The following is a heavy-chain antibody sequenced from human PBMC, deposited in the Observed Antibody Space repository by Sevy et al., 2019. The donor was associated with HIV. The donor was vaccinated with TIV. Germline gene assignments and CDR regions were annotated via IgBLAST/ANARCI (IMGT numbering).Heavy chain of an antibody. CDR1: GFTFSSYG. V-gene: IGHV3-33*01. D-gene: IGHD4-17*01. CDR2: IWFDGSIT. Sequence: GGSLRLSCAASGFTFSSYGMHWVRQAPGKGLEWVAVIWFDGSITYYADSVKGRFTISRDIAKNTLHLQMNSLRAEDTAVYYCGRDLEFYDYGDYGPAFMPDYWGQGTLVTVSS. J-gene: IGHJ4*02. CDR3: GRDLEFYDYGDYGPAFMPDY.